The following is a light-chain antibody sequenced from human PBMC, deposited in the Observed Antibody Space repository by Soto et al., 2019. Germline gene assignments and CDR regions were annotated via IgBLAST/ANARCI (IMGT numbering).Light chain of an antibody. CDR1: QTISSW. CDR3: HQYDSLPPT. J-gene: IGKJ5*01. Sequence: LQMAQSPSTLSGSVGDRVNITFRASQTISSWLAWYQQKPGKAPKLLIFDATNLETGVPSRFSGGGSRTHFSFTISSLQPEDFATYYCHQYDSLPPTFGQGTRLEIK. CDR2: DAT. V-gene: IGKV1-33*01.